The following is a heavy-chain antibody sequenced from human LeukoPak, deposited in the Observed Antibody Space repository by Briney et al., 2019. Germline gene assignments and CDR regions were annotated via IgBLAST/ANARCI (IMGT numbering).Heavy chain of an antibody. Sequence: GGSLRLSCAASGFTFSRYAMSWVRQAPGKGLQWVANIKTDGSEKYYVDSVKGRFTISRDNAKNSLYLQMNSLRAEDTAAYYCATYSSLNRREFQFWGQGTLLTVSS. J-gene: IGHJ1*01. CDR3: ATYSSLNRREFQF. D-gene: IGHD3-22*01. V-gene: IGHV3-7*01. CDR1: GFTFSRYA. CDR2: IKTDGSEK.